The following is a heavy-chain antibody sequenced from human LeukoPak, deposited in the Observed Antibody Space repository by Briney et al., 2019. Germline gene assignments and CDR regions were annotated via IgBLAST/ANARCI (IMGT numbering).Heavy chain of an antibody. CDR3: VRGPTDTFHDFDY. CDR2: INWSGTV. CDR1: GDSISIINYY. Sequence: PSETLSLTCTVSGDSISIINYYWGWIRQPPGKGPEWLGQINWSGTVDLNLSLKRRVAISLDTSKNEISLEVYSVTAADTAVYFCVRGPTDTFHDFDYWGQGTMVTVSS. D-gene: IGHD4-4*01. V-gene: IGHV4-39*07. J-gene: IGHJ4*02.